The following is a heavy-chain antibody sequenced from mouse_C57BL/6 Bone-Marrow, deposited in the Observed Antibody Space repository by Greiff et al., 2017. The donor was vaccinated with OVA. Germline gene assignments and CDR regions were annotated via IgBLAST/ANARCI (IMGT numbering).Heavy chain of an antibody. D-gene: IGHD1-1*02. CDR1: GFSLTSYG. V-gene: IGHV2-2*01. CDR2: IWSGGST. CDR3: ARNSGGNPFAY. Sequence: VQLQQSGPGLVQPSQSLSITCTVSGFSLTSYGVHWVRQSPGKGLEWLGVIWSGGSTDYNAAFISRLSISKDNSKSQVFFKMNSLQADDTAIYYCARNSGGNPFAYWGQGTLVTVSA. J-gene: IGHJ3*01.